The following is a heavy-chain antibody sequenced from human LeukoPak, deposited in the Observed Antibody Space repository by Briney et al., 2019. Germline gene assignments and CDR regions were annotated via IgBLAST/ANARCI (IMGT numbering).Heavy chain of an antibody. CDR3: ARGNAWGNYDKNTPTDY. V-gene: IGHV1-2*02. CDR2: INPNSGGT. D-gene: IGHD4-11*01. CDR1: GYTFTGYY. Sequence: ASVKVSCKASGYTFTGYYMHWVRQAPGQGPEWMGWINPNSGGTNYAQKFQGRVTMTRDTSISTAYMELSRLRSDDTAVYYCARGNAWGNYDKNTPTDYWGQGTLVTVSS. J-gene: IGHJ4*02.